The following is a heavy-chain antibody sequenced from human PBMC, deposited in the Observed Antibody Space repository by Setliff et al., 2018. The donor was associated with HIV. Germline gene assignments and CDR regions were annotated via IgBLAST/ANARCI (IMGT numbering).Heavy chain of an antibody. CDR1: GGSFSGYY. Sequence: SETLSLTCAVYGGSFSGYYWTWIRQPAGKGLEWIGHIYTGGTTNYNPSLKSRVTISVDTSKNQFSLKLSSVTAADTAVFYCARLTTTYYYDSSAYYHPVWGQGTLVTVSS. V-gene: IGHV4-59*10. CDR2: IYTGGTT. J-gene: IGHJ4*02. CDR3: ARLTTTYYYDSSAYYHPV. D-gene: IGHD3-22*01.